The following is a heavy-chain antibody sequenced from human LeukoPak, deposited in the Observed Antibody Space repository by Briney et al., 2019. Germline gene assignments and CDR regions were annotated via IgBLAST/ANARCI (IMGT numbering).Heavy chain of an antibody. CDR1: GESLNSYY. Sequence: PSETLSLTCAVYGESLNSYYWSWIRQPPGKGLEWIGEIYESGSTEYNPSLKSRATISMVPSKQQFSLSLTSVTAADTAVYYCAGGAWGSPLCSWGLGT. CDR3: AGGAWGSPLCS. D-gene: IGHD1-26*01. V-gene: IGHV4-34*01. CDR2: IYESGST. J-gene: IGHJ5*02.